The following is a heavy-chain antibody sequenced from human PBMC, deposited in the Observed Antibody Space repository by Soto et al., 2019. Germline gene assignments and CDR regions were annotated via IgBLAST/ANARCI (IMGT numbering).Heavy chain of an antibody. D-gene: IGHD5-18*01. CDR1: GFTFSSYS. CDR2: ISSSSSYI. Sequence: GGSLRLSCAASGFTFSSYSMNWVRQAPGKGLEWVSSISSSSSYIYYADSVKGRFTISRDNAKNSLYLQMNSLRAEDTAVYYCARVVEWLQFMDYWGQGTLVTVSS. J-gene: IGHJ4*02. CDR3: ARVVEWLQFMDY. V-gene: IGHV3-21*01.